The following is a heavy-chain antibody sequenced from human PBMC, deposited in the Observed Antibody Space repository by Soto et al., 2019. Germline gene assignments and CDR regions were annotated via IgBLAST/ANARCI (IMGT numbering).Heavy chain of an antibody. CDR3: AREGGGSIVATITDYYYYGMDV. J-gene: IGHJ6*02. Sequence: ASVKVSCKASGYTFTGYYMHWVRQAPGQGLEWMGWINPNSGGTNYAQKFQGWVTTTRDTSISTAYMELSRLRSDDTAVYYCAREGGGSIVATITDYYYYGMDVWGQGTTVTVSS. CDR2: INPNSGGT. V-gene: IGHV1-2*04. CDR1: GYTFTGYY. D-gene: IGHD5-12*01.